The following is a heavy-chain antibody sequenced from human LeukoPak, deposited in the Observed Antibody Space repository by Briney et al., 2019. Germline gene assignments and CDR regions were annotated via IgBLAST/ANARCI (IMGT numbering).Heavy chain of an antibody. Sequence: PGGSPRLSCAVSDFSFSLSTMSWVRQAAGKGRKWVAKMKEDGSDEKYVDSVKGRFTISRDNAKNSLYLQMNSLRHEDTAVYFCVVGGAGGGYFPNWGQGSLVIVSS. CDR2: MKEDGSDE. J-gene: IGHJ1*01. CDR1: DFSFSLST. V-gene: IGHV3-7*01. D-gene: IGHD3-16*01. CDR3: VVGGAGGGYFPN.